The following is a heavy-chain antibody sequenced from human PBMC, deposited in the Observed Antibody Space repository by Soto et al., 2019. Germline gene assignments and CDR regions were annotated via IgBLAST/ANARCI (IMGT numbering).Heavy chain of an antibody. CDR2: MSYSGST. D-gene: IGHD1-7*01. CDR1: GGSISRNY. V-gene: IGHV4-59*01. Sequence: SETLSLTCTVSGGSISRNYWSWIRQPPGKGLEWIGYMSYSGSTNYNPSLKSRVTISGDTSKNQFSLRLTSVTAADTAVYYCARGGWPNFYDNWFDPWGQGTLVTVSS. J-gene: IGHJ5*02. CDR3: ARGGWPNFYDNWFDP.